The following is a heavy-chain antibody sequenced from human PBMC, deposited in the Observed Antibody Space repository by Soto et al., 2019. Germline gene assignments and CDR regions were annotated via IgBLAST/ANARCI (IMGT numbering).Heavy chain of an antibody. CDR2: INHSGST. J-gene: IGHJ6*02. CDR3: ARGRHILTGYYRDLNYVMDV. D-gene: IGHD3-9*01. CDR1: GGSFSGYY. Sequence: SETLSLTCAVYGGSFSGYYWSWIRQPPGKGLEWIGEINHSGSTNYNPSLKSRVTISVDTSKNQFSLKLSSVTAADTAVYYCARGRHILTGYYRDLNYVMDVWAQRTTVTVSS. V-gene: IGHV4-34*01.